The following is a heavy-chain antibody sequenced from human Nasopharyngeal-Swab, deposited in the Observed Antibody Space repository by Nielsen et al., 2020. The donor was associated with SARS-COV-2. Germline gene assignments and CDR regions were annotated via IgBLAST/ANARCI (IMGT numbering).Heavy chain of an antibody. CDR3: AKKYGTRGWYVGLDY. CDR2: AGGNDGST. Sequence: GESLKISCAASGFGFSAFAMSWVRQAPGKGLEWVSAAGGNDGSTFYADSVRGRFTISRDNSKNTLHLQMNSLRAEDTALYYCAKKYGTRGWYVGLDYWGQGTQVTVSS. D-gene: IGHD6-19*01. V-gene: IGHV3-23*01. J-gene: IGHJ4*02. CDR1: GFGFSAFA.